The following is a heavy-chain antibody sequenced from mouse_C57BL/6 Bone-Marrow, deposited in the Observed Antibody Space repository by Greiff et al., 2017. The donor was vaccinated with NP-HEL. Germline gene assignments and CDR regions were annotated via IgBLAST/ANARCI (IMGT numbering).Heavy chain of an antibody. J-gene: IGHJ4*01. CDR1: GYAFSSSW. Sequence: VQLQQSGPELVKPGASVKISCKASGYAFSSSWMNWVKQRPGKGLEWIGRIYPGDGDTNYNGKFKGKATLTADKSSSTAYMQLSSLTSEDSAVYFCARFGYYAMDYWGQGTSVTVSS. CDR2: IYPGDGDT. CDR3: ARFGYYAMDY. V-gene: IGHV1-82*01.